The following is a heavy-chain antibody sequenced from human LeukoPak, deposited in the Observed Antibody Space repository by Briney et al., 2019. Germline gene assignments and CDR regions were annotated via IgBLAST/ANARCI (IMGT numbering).Heavy chain of an antibody. CDR2: IKSKADGETT. CDR3: DLDEPNYAPYDFDY. J-gene: IGHJ4*02. Sequence: GGSLRLSCAASRFTFSNAWMKWVRQAPGKGLEWVGRIKSKADGETTDYASLVKGRFTISRDDSNNMVYLQMNSLKIEDTAVYYCDLDEPNYAPYDFDYWGQGTLVTVSS. D-gene: IGHD4/OR15-4a*01. V-gene: IGHV3-15*01. CDR1: RFTFSNAW.